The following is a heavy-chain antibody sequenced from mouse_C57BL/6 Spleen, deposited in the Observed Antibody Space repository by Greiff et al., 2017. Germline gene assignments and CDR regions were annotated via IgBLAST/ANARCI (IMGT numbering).Heavy chain of an antibody. Sequence: EVQLQQSGPELVKPGASVKISCKASGYSFTGYDMNWVKQSPEKSLEWIGEINPSTGGTTYNQKFKAKATLTVDKSSSTAYMQIKSLTSEDSAVYDCEKLYCCAMDYWGQGTSVTVSS. V-gene: IGHV1-42*01. CDR1: GYSFTGYD. D-gene: IGHD4-1*01. J-gene: IGHJ4*01. CDR3: EKLYCCAMDY. CDR2: INPSTGGT.